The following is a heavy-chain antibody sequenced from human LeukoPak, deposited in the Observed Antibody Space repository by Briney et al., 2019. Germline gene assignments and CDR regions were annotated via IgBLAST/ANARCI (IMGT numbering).Heavy chain of an antibody. CDR2: IYYSGST. V-gene: IGHV4-59*01. CDR1: GGSISSYY. J-gene: IGHJ6*03. D-gene: IGHD3-10*01. Sequence: SETLSLTCTVSGGSISSYYWSWIRQPPGKGLEWIGYIYYSGSTNYNPSLKSRVTISVDTSKNQFSLKRSAVTAADTAVYYGARAPRGKIGTYHMDVWGKGTTVTISS. CDR3: ARAPRGKIGTYHMDV.